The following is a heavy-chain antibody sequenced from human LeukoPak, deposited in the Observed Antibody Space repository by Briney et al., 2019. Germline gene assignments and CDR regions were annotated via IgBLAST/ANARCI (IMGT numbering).Heavy chain of an antibody. CDR1: GFIFSDYY. V-gene: IGHV3-11*04. D-gene: IGHD3-10*02. Sequence: PGGSLRLSCEASGFIFSDYYMTWIRQAPGQGLEWLSHIKGRGPTTYYADAVRGRFTISRDNAKNSLYLQMNSLRAEDTAVNYCAELGITMIGGVWGKGTTVTISS. CDR3: AELGITMIGGV. CDR2: IKGRGPTT. J-gene: IGHJ6*04.